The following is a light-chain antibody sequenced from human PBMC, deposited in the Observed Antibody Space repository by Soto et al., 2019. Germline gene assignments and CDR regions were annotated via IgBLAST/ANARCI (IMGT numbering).Light chain of an antibody. CDR2: DVD. Sequence: QSALTQPASVSGSPGQSITISCTGTSSDVGHYHYVSWYQHHPGKAPKLMIYDVDNRPSGVSNRFSGSKSGNTATLTISGRQAEDEADYYCNSYTSSGTYVVFGGGTKLTVL. CDR1: SSDVGHYHY. J-gene: IGLJ2*01. CDR3: NSYTSSGTYVV. V-gene: IGLV2-14*03.